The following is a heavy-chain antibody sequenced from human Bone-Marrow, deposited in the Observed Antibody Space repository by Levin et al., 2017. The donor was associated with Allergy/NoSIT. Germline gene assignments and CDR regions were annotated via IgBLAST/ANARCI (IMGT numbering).Heavy chain of an antibody. D-gene: IGHD6-19*01. CDR1: GASMRSFY. V-gene: IGHV4-4*08. J-gene: IGHJ4*02. CDR2: INSSGAT. Sequence: SETLSLTCTVSGASMRSFYWSWIRQSPGKGLEWLGHINSSGATNSNPSLKSRLTISVDPSKNQFSLKLTSVTAADTAVYLCARDSSGWNTLDYWDQGTLITVSS. CDR3: ARDSSGWNTLDY.